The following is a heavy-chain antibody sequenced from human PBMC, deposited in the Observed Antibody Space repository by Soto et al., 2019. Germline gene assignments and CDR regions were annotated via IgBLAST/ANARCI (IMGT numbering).Heavy chain of an antibody. Sequence: PSETLPLTCTGSGGSISSSSYYWGWIRQPPWKGLEWIGSIFYSGSTYYNPSLKSRVTISVDTSKNQFSLKLSSVTAADTAVYYCARHLTYCSAGSCYSDFPYYGMDVWGQGTTVTVFS. CDR2: IFYSGST. J-gene: IGHJ6*02. CDR1: GGSISSSSYY. D-gene: IGHD2-15*01. CDR3: ARHLTYCSAGSCYSDFPYYGMDV. V-gene: IGHV4-39*01.